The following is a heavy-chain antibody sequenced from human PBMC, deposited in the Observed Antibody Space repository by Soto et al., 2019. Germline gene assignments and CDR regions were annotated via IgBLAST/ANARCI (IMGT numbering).Heavy chain of an antibody. V-gene: IGHV3-7*03. CDR2: IKHDGSEQ. Sequence: GGSLRLSCAASGLTFSKYWMTWVRQAPGKGLEWVANIKHDGSEQYYVGSVKGRFAISRDNAKNSLFLQMNSLRAEDTAVYYCASVPGSPGYHGLDVWGQGTTVTVSS. CDR3: ASVPGSPGYHGLDV. CDR1: GLTFSKYW. D-gene: IGHD5-12*01. J-gene: IGHJ6*02.